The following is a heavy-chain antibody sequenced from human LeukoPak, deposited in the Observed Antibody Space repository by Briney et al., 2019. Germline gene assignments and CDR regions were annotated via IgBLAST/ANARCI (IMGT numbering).Heavy chain of an antibody. Sequence: SETLSLTCTVSGGSISSSSYYWGWIRQPPGKGLEWIGSIYYSGSTYYNPSLKSRVTISVDTSKNQFSLKLSSVTAADTAVYYCARGDPISDSSGYHFDYWGQGTLVTVSS. CDR2: IYYSGST. V-gene: IGHV4-39*07. J-gene: IGHJ4*02. D-gene: IGHD3-22*01. CDR3: ARGDPISDSSGYHFDY. CDR1: GGSISSSSYY.